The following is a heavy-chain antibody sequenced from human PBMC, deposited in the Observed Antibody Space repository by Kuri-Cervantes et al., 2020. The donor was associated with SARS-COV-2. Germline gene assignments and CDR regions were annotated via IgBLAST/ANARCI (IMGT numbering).Heavy chain of an antibody. D-gene: IGHD3-22*01. V-gene: IGHV5-51*01. CDR1: GYSFTSYW. Sequence: GESLKISCKGSGYSFTSYWISWVRQMPGKGLEWMGIIYPGDSDTRYSPSFQGQVTISADKSISTAYLQRSSLKASDTAMYYCARLEKEHYYDSSGYSNWGQGTLVTVSS. J-gene: IGHJ4*02. CDR3: ARLEKEHYYDSSGYSN. CDR2: IYPGDSDT.